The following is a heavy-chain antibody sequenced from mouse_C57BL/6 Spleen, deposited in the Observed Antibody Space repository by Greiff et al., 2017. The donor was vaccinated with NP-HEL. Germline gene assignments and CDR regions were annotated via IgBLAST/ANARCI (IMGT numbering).Heavy chain of an antibody. CDR1: GYTFTDYE. J-gene: IGHJ3*01. Sequence: VQLQQSGAELVRPGASVTLSCKASGYTFTDYEMHWVKQTPVHGLEWIGAIDPETGGTAYNQKFKGKAILTADKSSSTAYMELRSLTSEDSAVYYCTRYGSGNPFAYWGQGTLVTVSA. D-gene: IGHD2-1*01. CDR2: IDPETGGT. V-gene: IGHV1-15*01. CDR3: TRYGSGNPFAY.